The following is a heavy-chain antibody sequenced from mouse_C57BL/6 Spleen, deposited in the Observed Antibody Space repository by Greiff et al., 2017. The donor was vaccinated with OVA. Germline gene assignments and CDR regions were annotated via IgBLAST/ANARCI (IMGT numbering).Heavy chain of an antibody. CDR3: ASGGLANYYAMDY. J-gene: IGHJ4*01. Sequence: QVQLQQPGAELVKPGASVKLSCKASGYTFTSYWMHWVKQRPGRGLEWIGRIDPNSGGTKYNEQFKSKATLTVDKPSSTAYMQLRSLTSEDSAVHYCASGGLANYYAMDYWGQGTSGTVSS. V-gene: IGHV1-72*01. CDR2: IDPNSGGT. D-gene: IGHD2-4*01. CDR1: GYTFTSYW.